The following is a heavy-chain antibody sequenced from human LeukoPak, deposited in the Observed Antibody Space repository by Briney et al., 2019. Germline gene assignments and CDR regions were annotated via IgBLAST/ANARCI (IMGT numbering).Heavy chain of an antibody. CDR2: FDPEDGET. J-gene: IGHJ4*02. D-gene: IGHD3-9*01. CDR1: GYTFTGYY. V-gene: IGHV1-24*01. CDR3: ATATTPLRYFDWLPLRY. Sequence: ASVKVSCKASGYTFTGYYMHWVRQAPGKGLEWMGGFDPEDGETIYAQKFQGGVTMTEDTSTDTAYMELSSLRSEDTAVYYCATATTPLRYFDWLPLRYWGQGTLVTVSS.